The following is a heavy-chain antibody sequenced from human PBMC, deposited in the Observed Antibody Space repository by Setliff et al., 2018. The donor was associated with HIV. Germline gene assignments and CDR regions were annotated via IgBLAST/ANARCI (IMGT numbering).Heavy chain of an antibody. CDR3: ARGRRRSSTPYYFDY. V-gene: IGHV4-61*01. Sequence: KTSETLSLTCAVSGGSLSSDNWWTWIRQPPGKGLEWIGSIHYSGNTNYNPSLKSRVTISIDTSKSQFSLKLTSVSAADTAMYYCARGRRRSSTPYYFDYWGQGTLVTVSS. CDR1: GGSLSSDNW. CDR2: IHYSGNT. J-gene: IGHJ4*02.